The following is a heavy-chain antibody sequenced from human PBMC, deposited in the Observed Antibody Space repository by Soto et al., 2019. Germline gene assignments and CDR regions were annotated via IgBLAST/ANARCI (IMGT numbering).Heavy chain of an antibody. D-gene: IGHD3-22*01. J-gene: IGHJ4*02. Sequence: VKFSCNASGGLFSSYPISWVRQVPGQGLEWIGVIIPVFQTAYYTQRFQGRVTITADESTNTAYMELSSLRSEDTAIYYCARGGSGYTWFNEFWGQGTLVTVSS. CDR2: IIPVFQTA. CDR1: GGLFSSYP. CDR3: ARGGSGYTWFNEF. V-gene: IGHV1-69*01.